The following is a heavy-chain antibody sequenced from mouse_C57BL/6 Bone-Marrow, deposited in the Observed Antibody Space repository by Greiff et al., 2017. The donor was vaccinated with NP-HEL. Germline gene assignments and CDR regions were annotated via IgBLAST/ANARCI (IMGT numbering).Heavy chain of an antibody. V-gene: IGHV3-6*01. CDR1: GYSITSGYY. CDR3: ARAPAGYY. D-gene: IGHD2-2*01. Sequence: VQLQQSGPGLVKPSQSLSLTCSVTGYSITSGYYWNWIRQFPGNKLEWMGYISYDGSNNYNPSLKNRISITRDTSKNQFFLKLNSVTTEDTATYYCARAPAGYYWGQGTLVTVSA. J-gene: IGHJ3*01. CDR2: ISYDGSN.